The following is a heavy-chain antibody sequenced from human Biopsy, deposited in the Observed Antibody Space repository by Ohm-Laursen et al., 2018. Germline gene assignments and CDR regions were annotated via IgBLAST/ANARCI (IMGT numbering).Heavy chain of an antibody. CDR2: IIPIFGTA. CDR1: GGTFTNYA. D-gene: IGHD5-12*01. J-gene: IGHJ5*02. Sequence: SSVKVSCKASGGTFTNYAISWVRQAPGQGLEWMGGIIPIFGTANYAQKFQGRVTITADESTSTAYMELSSLRSDDTAVYYCARDGSGGHDFGAGWFDPWGQGTLVTVSS. CDR3: ARDGSGGHDFGAGWFDP. V-gene: IGHV1-69*01.